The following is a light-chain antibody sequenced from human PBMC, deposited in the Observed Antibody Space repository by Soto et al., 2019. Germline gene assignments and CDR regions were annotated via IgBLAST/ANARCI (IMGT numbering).Light chain of an antibody. V-gene: IGKV3-15*01. Sequence: EIVMTQSPATLSVSPGERATLSCRASQSVGSNLAWYQQKPGQAPRLIIYATSSRATGVPDRFSGSRSGTEFTLTISSLQSEDFAVYYCQQCSNWPPLTFGGGTKVEIK. CDR2: ATS. CDR1: QSVGSN. CDR3: QQCSNWPPLT. J-gene: IGKJ4*01.